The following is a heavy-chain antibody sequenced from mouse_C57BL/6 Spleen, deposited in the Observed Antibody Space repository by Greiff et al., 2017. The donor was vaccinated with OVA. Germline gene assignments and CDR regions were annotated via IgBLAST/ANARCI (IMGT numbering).Heavy chain of an antibody. CDR3: TRDRGNYLYYAMDY. V-gene: IGHV5-9-1*02. CDR2: ISSGGDYI. Sequence: DVMLVESGEGLVKPGGSLKLSCAASGFTFSSYAMSWVRQTPEKRLEWVAYISSGGDYIYYADTVKGRFTISRDNARNTLYLQMSSLKSEDTAMYYCTRDRGNYLYYAMDYWGQGTSVTVSS. J-gene: IGHJ4*01. CDR1: GFTFSSYA. D-gene: IGHD2-1*01.